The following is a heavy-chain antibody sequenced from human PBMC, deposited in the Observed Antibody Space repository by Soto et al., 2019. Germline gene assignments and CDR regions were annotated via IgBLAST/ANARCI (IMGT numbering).Heavy chain of an antibody. CDR1: GFTFSNYW. CDR3: AREPASIDY. CDR2: IKQDGREK. Sequence: PGGSLRLSCSVSGFTFSNYWMSWVRQVPGKGLEWVANIKQDGREKYYVDSVKGRFTISRDNAKNSLYLQMNSLRGEDTAVYYCAREPASIDYWGQGTQVTVSS. V-gene: IGHV3-7*01. J-gene: IGHJ4*02.